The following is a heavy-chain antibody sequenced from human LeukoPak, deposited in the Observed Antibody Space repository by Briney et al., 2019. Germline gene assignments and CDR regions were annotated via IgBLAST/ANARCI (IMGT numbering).Heavy chain of an antibody. J-gene: IGHJ4*02. CDR3: AREGSGRTFNFDY. D-gene: IGHD3-10*01. CDR1: GFTLSNYA. CDR2: LSAGGGGA. V-gene: IGHV3-23*01. Sequence: GGSLRLSCAVSGFTLSNYAMSWVRQAPGKGLQWVSALSAGGGGAFYADAVKGRFTISRDNSKNTLFLQMNNLRAEDTALYYCAREGSGRTFNFDYWGLGILVTVSP.